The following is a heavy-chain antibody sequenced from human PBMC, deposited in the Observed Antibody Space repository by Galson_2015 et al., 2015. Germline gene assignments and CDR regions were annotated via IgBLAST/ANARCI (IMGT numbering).Heavy chain of an antibody. V-gene: IGHV1-69*13. J-gene: IGHJ5*02. CDR2: IIPIFGTA. CDR1: GGTFSSYA. Sequence: SVKVSCKASGGTFSSYAISWVRQAPGQGLEWMGGIIPIFGTANYAQKFQGRVTITADESTSTAYMELSSLRSEDTAVYYCARSADFWSGYYTGVENWFDPWGQGTLVTVSS. D-gene: IGHD3-3*01. CDR3: ARSADFWSGYYTGVENWFDP.